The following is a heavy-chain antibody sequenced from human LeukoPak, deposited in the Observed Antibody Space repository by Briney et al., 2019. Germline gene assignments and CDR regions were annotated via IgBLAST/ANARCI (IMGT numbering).Heavy chain of an antibody. CDR1: GFTFSSYA. J-gene: IGHJ3*02. CDR3: AKRPRFLEWLLLFGAFDI. Sequence: GGSLRLSCAASGFTFSSYAMSWVRQAPGKGLEWVSAISGSGGSTYYADSVKGRFTISRDNSKNTLYLQMNSLRAEDTAVYYCAKRPRFLEWLLLFGAFDIWGQGTMVTVSS. CDR2: ISGSGGST. V-gene: IGHV3-23*01. D-gene: IGHD3-3*01.